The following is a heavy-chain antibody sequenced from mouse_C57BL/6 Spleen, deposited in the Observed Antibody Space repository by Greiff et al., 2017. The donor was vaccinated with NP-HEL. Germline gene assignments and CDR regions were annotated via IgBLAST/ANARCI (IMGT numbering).Heavy chain of an antibody. CDR1: GYTFTSYW. CDR2: INPSSGYT. V-gene: IGHV1-7*01. CDR3: ASEDYDDYFDY. J-gene: IGHJ2*01. D-gene: IGHD2-4*01. Sequence: VQLQESGAELAKPGASVKLSCTASGYTFTSYWMHWVKQRPGQGLEWIGYINPSSGYTKYNQKFKDKATLTADKSSSTAYMQLSSLTYEDSAVYYCASEDYDDYFDYWGQGTTLTVSS.